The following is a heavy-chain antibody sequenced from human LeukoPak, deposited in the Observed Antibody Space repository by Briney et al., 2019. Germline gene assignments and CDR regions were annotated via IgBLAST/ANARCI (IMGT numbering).Heavy chain of an antibody. CDR2: ISGSGDST. Sequence: GGSLRLSCAASGFTFSSYAMSWVRQAPGKGLEWVSAISGSGDSTYYADSVKGRFTISRDNSKNTLYLQMNSLRAEGTAVYYCAKDAYMGYYYLDYWGQGTLVTVSS. CDR1: GFTFSSYA. V-gene: IGHV3-23*01. D-gene: IGHD5-18*01. J-gene: IGHJ4*02. CDR3: AKDAYMGYYYLDY.